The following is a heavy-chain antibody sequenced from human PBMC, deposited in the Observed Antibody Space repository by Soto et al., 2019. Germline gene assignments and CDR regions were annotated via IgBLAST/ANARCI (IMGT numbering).Heavy chain of an antibody. CDR2: IIPILGIA. CDR1: GGTFSSYA. V-gene: IGHV1-69*10. D-gene: IGHD4-17*01. J-gene: IGHJ6*02. CDR3: ASTSYGGYYYYYGMDV. Sequence: ASVKVSCKASGGTFSSYAISWVRQAPGQGLEWMGGIIPILGIANYAQKFQGRVTITADKSTSTAYMELSSLRSEDTAVYYCASTSYGGYYYYYGMDVWGQGTTVTVSS.